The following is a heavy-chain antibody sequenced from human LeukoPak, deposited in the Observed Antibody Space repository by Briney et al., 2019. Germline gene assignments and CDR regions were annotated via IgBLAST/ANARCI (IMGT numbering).Heavy chain of an antibody. J-gene: IGHJ6*03. Sequence: SETLSLTCAVSGGSINSNNWWSWVRQPPGKGLEWIGEIYHSGSTNYNPSLKSRVTISVDKSKNQFSLKLSSVTAADTAVYYCARVLKAYYMDVWGKGTTVTVSS. CDR2: IYHSGST. V-gene: IGHV4-4*02. D-gene: IGHD3-16*01. CDR3: ARVLKAYYMDV. CDR1: GGSINSNNW.